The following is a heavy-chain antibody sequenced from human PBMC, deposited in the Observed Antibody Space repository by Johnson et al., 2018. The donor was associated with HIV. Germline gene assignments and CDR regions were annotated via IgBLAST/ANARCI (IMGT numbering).Heavy chain of an antibody. CDR3: ARDSYLNDDAFDI. J-gene: IGHJ3*02. Sequence: VQLVESGGGLIQPGGSLRLSCAASGFTVSSNYMSWVRQAPGKGLEWVSAIGTAGDTYYPGSVKGRFTISRENAKNSLYLQMNSLRAEDTALYYCARDSYLNDDAFDIWGQGTMVTVSS. CDR2: IGTAGDT. D-gene: IGHD1-1*01. V-gene: IGHV3-53*01. CDR1: GFTVSSNY.